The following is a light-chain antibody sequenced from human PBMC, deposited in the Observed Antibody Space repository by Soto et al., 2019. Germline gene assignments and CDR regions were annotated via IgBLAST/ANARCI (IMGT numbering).Light chain of an antibody. J-gene: IGLJ3*02. CDR2: ANN. CDR3: ASWDDSLSVVV. Sequence: QSVLTQPPSVSGTPGQRVTISCSGSSSNIGSNHVHWYQQLPGTAPKLLFYANNQRPSGVPDRFSGSKSGTSASLAISGLRSEDEADYFCASWDDSLSVVVFGGGTKLTVL. V-gene: IGLV1-47*01. CDR1: SSNIGSNH.